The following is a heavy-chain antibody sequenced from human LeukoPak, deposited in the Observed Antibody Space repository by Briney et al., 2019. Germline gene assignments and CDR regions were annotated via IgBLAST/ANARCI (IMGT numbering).Heavy chain of an antibody. J-gene: IGHJ4*02. CDR2: INPNSGGT. V-gene: IGHV1-2*02. CDR1: GYTFTDYY. CDR3: ARTLYSSGWYVGY. Sequence: ASVKVSCKASGYTFTDYYMHWVRQAPGQGLEWMGWINPNSGGTNYAQKFQGRVTMTRDTSISTAYMELSRLRSDDTAVYYCARTLYSSGWYVGYWGQGTLVTVSS. D-gene: IGHD6-19*01.